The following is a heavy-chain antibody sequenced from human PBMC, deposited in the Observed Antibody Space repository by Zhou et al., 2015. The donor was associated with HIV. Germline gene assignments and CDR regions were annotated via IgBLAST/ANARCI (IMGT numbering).Heavy chain of an antibody. CDR2: IIPIFGTA. J-gene: IGHJ6*03. Sequence: QVQLVQSGAEVKKPGSSVKVSCKASGGTFSSYAISWVRQAPGQGLEWMGGIIPIFGTANYAQKFQGRVTITADESTSTAYMELSSLRSEDTAVYYCARASTTMVQGATIYYYYYYMDVWGKGTTVTVSS. D-gene: IGHD3-10*01. CDR1: GGTFSSYA. V-gene: IGHV1-69*01. CDR3: ARASTTMVQGATIYYYYYYMDV.